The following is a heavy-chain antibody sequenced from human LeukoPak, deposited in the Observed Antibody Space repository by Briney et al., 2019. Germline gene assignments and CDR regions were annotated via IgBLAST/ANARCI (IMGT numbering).Heavy chain of an antibody. Sequence: GGSLRLSCAASGFTFSSYGMHWVRQAPGKGLEWVAVISYDGSNKYYADSVKGRFTISRDNSKNTLYLQMNSLRAEGTAVYYCAKDSSPRSGWCHFDYWGQGTLVTVSS. D-gene: IGHD6-19*01. J-gene: IGHJ4*02. CDR3: AKDSSPRSGWCHFDY. V-gene: IGHV3-30*18. CDR2: ISYDGSNK. CDR1: GFTFSSYG.